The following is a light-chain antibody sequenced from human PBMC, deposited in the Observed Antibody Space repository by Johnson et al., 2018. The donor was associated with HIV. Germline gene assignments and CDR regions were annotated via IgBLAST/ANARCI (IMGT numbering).Light chain of an antibody. CDR1: SYNIGNNY. CDR2: ENT. V-gene: IGLV1-51*02. CDR3: GTWDSRLYV. J-gene: IGLJ1*01. Sequence: QSVLTQPPSVSAAPGQKVTISCSGSSYNIGNNYVSWYQQLPGTAPKLLIYENTKRPSGIPDRFSGSKSGTSATLGITGLQTGDEADYYCGTWDSRLYVFGTGTKVTVL.